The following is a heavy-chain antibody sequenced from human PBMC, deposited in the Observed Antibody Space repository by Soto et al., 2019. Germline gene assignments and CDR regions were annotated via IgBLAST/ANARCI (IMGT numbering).Heavy chain of an antibody. CDR1: GYTFTSYG. CDR2: ISAYNGNT. J-gene: IGHJ5*02. V-gene: IGHV1-18*01. CDR3: ARAVGGYSYDRYSSGWSDEKKTILMVNWFDP. Sequence: GASVKVSCKASGYTFTSYGISWVRQAPGQGLEWMGWISAYNGNTNYAQKLQGRVTMTTDTSTSTAYMELRSLRSDDTAVYYCARAVGGYSYDRYSSGWSDEKKTILMVNWFDPWGQGTLVTVSS. D-gene: IGHD6-19*01.